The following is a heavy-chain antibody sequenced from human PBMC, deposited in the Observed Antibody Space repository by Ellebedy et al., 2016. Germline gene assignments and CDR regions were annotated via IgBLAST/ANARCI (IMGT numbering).Heavy chain of an antibody. CDR2: ISSSSNNI. J-gene: IGHJ4*02. V-gene: IGHV3-48*01. CDR3: ATTKGEYWPY. Sequence: GGSLRLSXAASGFPFSSYSMKWVRQAPGKGLEWVSYISSSSNNILYADSVKGRFTISRDNAKNSLYLQMKSLRAEDTAVYYCATTKGEYWPYWGQGTLVTVSS. D-gene: IGHD2-8*02. CDR1: GFPFSSYS.